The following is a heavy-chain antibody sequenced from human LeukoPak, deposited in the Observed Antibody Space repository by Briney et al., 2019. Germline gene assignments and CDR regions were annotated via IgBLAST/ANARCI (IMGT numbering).Heavy chain of an antibody. CDR3: ARDQSGSSGFYYSPDAFDI. CDR1: SGSIRSSSHY. V-gene: IGHV4-39*07. Sequence: PSETLSLTCTVSSGSIRSSSHYWGWIRQPPGKGLEWIGSVHYSGFTYYNPSLKSRVTISVDTSKNQFSLRLSSVTAADTAVYFCARDQSGSSGFYYSPDAFDIWGQGTMVTVFS. J-gene: IGHJ3*02. CDR2: VHYSGFT. D-gene: IGHD3-22*01.